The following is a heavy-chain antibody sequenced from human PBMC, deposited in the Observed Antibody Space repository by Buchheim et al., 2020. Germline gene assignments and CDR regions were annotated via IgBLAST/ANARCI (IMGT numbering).Heavy chain of an antibody. J-gene: IGHJ4*02. Sequence: QVQLVESGGGVVQPGRSLRLSCAASGFTFSSYGMHWVRQAPGKGLEWVAVISYDGSNKYYADSVKGRFTISRDNSPNTLYLQMNSLRAEDTAVYYCAKDRTMVRGVILAWGQGTL. CDR2: ISYDGSNK. D-gene: IGHD3-10*01. CDR1: GFTFSSYG. CDR3: AKDRTMVRGVILA. V-gene: IGHV3-30*18.